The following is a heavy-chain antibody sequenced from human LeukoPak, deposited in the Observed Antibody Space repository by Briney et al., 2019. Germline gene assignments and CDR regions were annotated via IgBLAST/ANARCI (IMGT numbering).Heavy chain of an antibody. D-gene: IGHD6-13*01. CDR3: ARGLAAAANFDY. CDR2: IYYSGST. J-gene: IGHJ4*02. CDR1: GGSISSYY. Sequence: SETLSLTCTVSGGSISSYYWSWIRQPPGKGLEWIGYIYYSGSTNYNPSLKSRVTISVDTSKNQFSLKLSSVTAADTAVYYCARGLAAAANFDYRGQGTLVTVSS. V-gene: IGHV4-59*01.